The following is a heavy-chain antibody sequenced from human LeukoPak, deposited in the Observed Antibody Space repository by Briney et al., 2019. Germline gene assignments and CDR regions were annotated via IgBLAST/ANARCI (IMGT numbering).Heavy chain of an antibody. D-gene: IGHD1-1*01. Sequence: GASVKVSCKASGYTFTSYGISWVRQAPGQGLEWMGWISAYNGNTNYAQKLQGRVTMTTDTSTSTAYMELRSLRSDDTAVYYCARSPMGLPGRFYYYYYMDVWGKGTTVTVSS. CDR2: ISAYNGNT. V-gene: IGHV1-18*01. CDR3: ARSPMGLPGRFYYYYYMDV. CDR1: GYTFTSYG. J-gene: IGHJ6*03.